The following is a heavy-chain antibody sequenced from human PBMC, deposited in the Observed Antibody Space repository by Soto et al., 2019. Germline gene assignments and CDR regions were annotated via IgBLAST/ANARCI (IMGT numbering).Heavy chain of an antibody. J-gene: IGHJ5*02. V-gene: IGHV4-39*01. CDR1: SGSISSSYY. CDR3: ASGEFWSGYYTGIWFDP. CDR2: IYYSGST. Sequence: PSETLSLTCAVSSGSISSSYYWGWIRQPPGKGLEWIGSIYYSGSTYYNPSLKSRVTISVDTSKNQFSLKLSSVTAADTAVYYCASGEFWSGYYTGIWFDPWGQGTLVTVSS. D-gene: IGHD3-3*01.